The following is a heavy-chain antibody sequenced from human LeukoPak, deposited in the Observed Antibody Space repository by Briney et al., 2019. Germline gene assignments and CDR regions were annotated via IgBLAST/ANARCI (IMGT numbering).Heavy chain of an antibody. V-gene: IGHV3-64*01. Sequence: PGGSLRLSCAASGLTFISFAMPWVRQAPGKGLEYVSAISSNGGSTYYANSVKGRFTISRDNSKNTLYLQMGSLRAEDMAVYYCAKSMAYSSSWYYFDYWGQGTLVTVSS. CDR2: ISSNGGST. J-gene: IGHJ4*02. D-gene: IGHD6-13*01. CDR1: GLTFISFA. CDR3: AKSMAYSSSWYYFDY.